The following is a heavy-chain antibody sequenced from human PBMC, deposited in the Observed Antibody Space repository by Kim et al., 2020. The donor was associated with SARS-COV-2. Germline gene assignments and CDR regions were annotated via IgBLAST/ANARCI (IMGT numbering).Heavy chain of an antibody. D-gene: IGHD3-10*01. CDR1: GYTFTSYD. J-gene: IGHJ6*03. V-gene: IGHV1-8*01. Sequence: ASVKVSCKASGYTFTSYDINWVRQATGEGLEWMGWMNPNSGNTGYAQKFQGRVTMTRNTSISTAYMELSSLRSEDTAVYYCARGLLVRGVFYYYYYMDVWGKGTTFTVSS. CDR3: ARGLLVRGVFYYYYYMDV. CDR2: MNPNSGNT.